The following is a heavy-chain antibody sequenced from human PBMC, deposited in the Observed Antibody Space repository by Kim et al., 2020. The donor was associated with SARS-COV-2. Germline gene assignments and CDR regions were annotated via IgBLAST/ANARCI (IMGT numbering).Heavy chain of an antibody. D-gene: IGHD2-2*01. CDR3: ATNKYPYGMDV. CDR1: GGSISSYY. Sequence: SETLSLTCTVSGGSISSYYWSWIRQPPGKGLEWIGYIYYSGSTNYNPSLKSRVTISVDTSKNQFSLKLSSVTAADTAVYYCATNKYPYGMDVWGQGTTVTVSS. V-gene: IGHV4-59*01. CDR2: IYYSGST. J-gene: IGHJ6*02.